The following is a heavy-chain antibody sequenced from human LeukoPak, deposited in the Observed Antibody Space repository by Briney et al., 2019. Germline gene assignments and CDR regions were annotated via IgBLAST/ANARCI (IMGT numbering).Heavy chain of an antibody. CDR2: ISGSRT. V-gene: IGHV3-23*01. J-gene: IGHJ4*02. CDR3: AKVFRKDGDFHLFDY. CDR1: GFTFSSYA. Sequence: PGGSLRLSCAASGFTFSSYAMSWVRQAPGKGLEWVSAISGSRTYYADSVKGRFTISRDNSKNPLSLQMNSLRAEDTAVYYCAKVFRKDGDFHLFDYWGQGTLVTVSS. D-gene: IGHD4-17*01.